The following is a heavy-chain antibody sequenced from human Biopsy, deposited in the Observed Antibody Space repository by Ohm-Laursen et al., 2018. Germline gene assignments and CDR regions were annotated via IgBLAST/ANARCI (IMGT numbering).Heavy chain of an antibody. CDR2: IWYDGTNE. D-gene: IGHD6-19*01. CDR3: ARGLSSGWYGYFDV. J-gene: IGHJ2*01. V-gene: IGHV3-33*04. Sequence: SLRLSCAASGFTFGHYAMYWVRQAPGKGLEWISLIWYDGTNEDYADSVKGRFTISRDNSKNTLYLQINTLTLEDTAFYYCARGLSSGWYGYFDVWGRGTLVTVSS. CDR1: GFTFGHYA.